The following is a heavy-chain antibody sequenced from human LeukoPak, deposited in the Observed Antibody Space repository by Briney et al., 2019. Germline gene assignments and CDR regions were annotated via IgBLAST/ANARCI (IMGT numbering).Heavy chain of an antibody. J-gene: IGHJ3*02. V-gene: IGHV1-8*01. D-gene: IGHD6-19*01. CDR2: MNPNSGNT. CDR1: GYTFTSYD. CDR3: ARRRARRGSGWSSFGAFDI. Sequence: ASVKVSCKASGYTFTSYDINWVRQATGQGLEWMGWMNPNSGNTGYARKFQGRVTMTRNTSISTAYMELSSLRSEDTAVYYCARRRARRGSGWSSFGAFDIWGQGTMVTVSS.